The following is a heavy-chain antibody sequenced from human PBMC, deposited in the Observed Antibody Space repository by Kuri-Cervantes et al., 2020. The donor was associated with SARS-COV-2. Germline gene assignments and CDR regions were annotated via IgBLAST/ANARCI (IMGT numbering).Heavy chain of an antibody. V-gene: IGHV1-18*01. CDR2: ISAYNGNT. CDR1: GYTLTSYG. D-gene: IGHD2-15*01. Sequence: ASVKVSCKASGYTLTSYGISWVRQAPGQGLEWMGWISAYNGNTNYAQKLQGRVTMTTDTSTSTAYMELRSLRSDDTAVYYCARRGQGYCSGGSCYGPYYYGMDVWGQGTTVTCSS. J-gene: IGHJ6*02. CDR3: ARRGQGYCSGGSCYGPYYYGMDV.